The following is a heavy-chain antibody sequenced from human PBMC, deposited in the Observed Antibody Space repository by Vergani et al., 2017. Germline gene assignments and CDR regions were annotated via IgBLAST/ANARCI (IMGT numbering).Heavy chain of an antibody. CDR2: ISSDGGST. Sequence: EVQLLESGGGLVQPGGSLRLSCAASGFTFSTYAMTWVRQAPGKGLEWVSTISSDGGSTYYADSVKGRFTISRDNSKNTLSLQMNSLTAEDTAVYYCARVNYGDSGPCLAYWGPGTLVTVSS. CDR1: GFTFSTYA. D-gene: IGHD4-17*01. J-gene: IGHJ4*02. CDR3: ARVNYGDSGPCLAY. V-gene: IGHV3-23*01.